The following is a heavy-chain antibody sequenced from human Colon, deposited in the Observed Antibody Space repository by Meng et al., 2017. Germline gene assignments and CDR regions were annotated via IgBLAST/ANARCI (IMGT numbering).Heavy chain of an antibody. CDR3: VRSSAWVRTGFDP. Sequence: QSQRQESGPGLVKPAEALSLTCSVSGGSSSTSGYYWGWIRQPPGKGLEWRGSIGHSGFTYYTPSLKSRVAVSLDTSKSQFSLMLTSVTAADTAVYYCVRSSAWVRTGFDPWGQGTLVTVSS. D-gene: IGHD6-19*01. J-gene: IGHJ5*02. V-gene: IGHV4-39*01. CDR1: GGSSSTSGYY. CDR2: IGHSGFT.